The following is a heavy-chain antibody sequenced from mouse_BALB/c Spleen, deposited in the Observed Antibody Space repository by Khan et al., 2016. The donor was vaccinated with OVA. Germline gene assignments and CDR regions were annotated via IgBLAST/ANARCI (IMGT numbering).Heavy chain of an antibody. J-gene: IGHJ4*01. CDR1: GYSITSDYA. CDR3: ARAPYYSDSYAMDY. CDR2: IRSTGST. V-gene: IGHV3-2*02. D-gene: IGHD2-12*01. Sequence: EVQLQESGPGLVKPSQSLSLTCTVTGYSITSDYAWNWIRQFPGNQLEWMCYIRSTGSTSYNPSLKSRISITRDTSTNQFFLQWNLVTTEDPATYYCARAPYYSDSYAMDYWGQGTSVTVSA.